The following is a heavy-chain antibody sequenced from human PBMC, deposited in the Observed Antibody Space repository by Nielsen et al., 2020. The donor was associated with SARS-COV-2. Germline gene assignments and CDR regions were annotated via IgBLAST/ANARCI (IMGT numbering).Heavy chain of an antibody. Sequence: GESLKISCAASGFTLSCCWMHWVRRAPGKGLVWVSSINPDGRITTYADSVGGRFTISRDNAKNTLYLQMNSLRAEDTALYYCAKDLDDSSRYYFGYFDYWGQGTLVTVSS. CDR3: AKDLDDSSRYYFGYFDY. J-gene: IGHJ4*02. CDR1: GFTLSCCW. V-gene: IGHV3-74*01. D-gene: IGHD3-22*01. CDR2: INPDGRIT.